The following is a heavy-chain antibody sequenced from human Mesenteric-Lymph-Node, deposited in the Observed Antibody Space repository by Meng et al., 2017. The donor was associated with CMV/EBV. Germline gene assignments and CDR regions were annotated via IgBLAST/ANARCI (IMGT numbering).Heavy chain of an antibody. J-gene: IGHJ1*01. Sequence: ASGYRFTTSAVNCVRPAPGQGLEWMGWINTNSGNPTYAQVFTGRFVFSLDTSVSTAYLQISSLKAEDTAVYYCARESCISTSCFFQHWGQGTLVTVSS. CDR1: GYRFTTSA. V-gene: IGHV7-4-1*02. CDR2: INTNSGNP. CDR3: ARESCISTSCFFQH. D-gene: IGHD2-2*01.